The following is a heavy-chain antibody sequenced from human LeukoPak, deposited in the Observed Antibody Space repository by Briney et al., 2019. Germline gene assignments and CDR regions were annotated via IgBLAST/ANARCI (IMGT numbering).Heavy chain of an antibody. CDR2: MNPNSGNT. CDR3: ARENVVVTAILNYYYMDV. CDR1: GYTFTSYD. J-gene: IGHJ6*03. D-gene: IGHD2-21*02. Sequence: ASVKVSCKASGYTFTSYDINWVRQATGQGLEWMGWMNPNSGNTGYAQKFQGRVTMTRNTSISTAYMELSSLRSEDTAVYYCARENVVVTAILNYYYMDVWGKGTTVTVSS. V-gene: IGHV1-8*01.